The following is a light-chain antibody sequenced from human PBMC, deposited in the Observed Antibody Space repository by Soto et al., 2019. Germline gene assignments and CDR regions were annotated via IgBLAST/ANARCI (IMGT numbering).Light chain of an antibody. V-gene: IGLV1-40*01. CDR1: SSNIGAGYD. CDR3: QSYDSTLSARYV. CDR2: GNI. J-gene: IGLJ1*01. Sequence: QSVLTQPPSVSGAPGQRVTISCTGSSSNIGAGYDVQWYQQRPGTAPKLLIFGNINRPSGVPDRFSGSKSGTSASLAITGLQAEDEGDYYCQSYDSTLSARYVFGTGTKGTVL.